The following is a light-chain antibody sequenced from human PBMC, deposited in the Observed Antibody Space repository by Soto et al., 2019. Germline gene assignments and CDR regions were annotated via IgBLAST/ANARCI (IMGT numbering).Light chain of an antibody. CDR1: SSDVGGYNL. J-gene: IGLJ1*01. CDR2: DVN. Sequence: QSVLTQPASVSGSPGQSITISCTGTSSDVGGYNLVSWYQQYPDKAHKLMIFDVNTRPSGVSNRFSGSKSGNTASLTISGRQAEDEADYYYSSYKSSSTLPYVFGTGTKLTVL. CDR3: SSYKSSSTLPYV. V-gene: IGLV2-14*01.